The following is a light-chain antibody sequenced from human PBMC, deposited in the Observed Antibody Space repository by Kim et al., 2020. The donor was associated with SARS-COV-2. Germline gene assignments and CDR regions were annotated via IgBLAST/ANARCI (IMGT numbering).Light chain of an antibody. J-gene: IGLJ2*01. CDR3: QSADNSGNTAV. V-gene: IGLV3-25*03. CDR2: KDI. Sequence: SYELTQAPSLSVSPGQTARITCSGPIFTFTKQHGFWYRQKPGQAPVLVIYKDIERPSGIPERFSGSRSGTTLTLIISGVQAEDEAHYYCQSADNSGNTAVFGGGTQLTVL. CDR1: IFTFTKQH.